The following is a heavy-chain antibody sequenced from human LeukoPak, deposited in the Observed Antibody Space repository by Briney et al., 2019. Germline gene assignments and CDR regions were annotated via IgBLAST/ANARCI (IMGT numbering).Heavy chain of an antibody. V-gene: IGHV3-7*04. CDR1: GFTFSSYW. Sequence: GGSLRLSCAASGFTFSSYWMSWVRQAPGKGLEWVANIKQDGSEKYYVDSVRGRFTISKDNAKNSLQLQMNILRAEEPAVYYCERARLAAAITWLDPWGQGTLVTVSS. J-gene: IGHJ5*02. CDR2: IKQDGSEK. CDR3: ERARLAAAITWLDP. D-gene: IGHD5-12*01.